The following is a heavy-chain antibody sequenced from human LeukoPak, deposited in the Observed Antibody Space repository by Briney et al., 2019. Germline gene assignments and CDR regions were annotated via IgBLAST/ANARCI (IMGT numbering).Heavy chain of an antibody. CDR2: ISGSGGST. V-gene: IGHV3-23*01. Sequence: GGSLRLSCAASGFTFSSYAMSWVRQAPGKGLEWVSAISGSGGSTYYADSVKGRFTISRDNYKNTLYLQMNGLRAEDTAVYYCAKGVYYGSGSYLHPLFDPWGQGTLVTVSS. D-gene: IGHD3-10*01. CDR3: AKGVYYGSGSYLHPLFDP. J-gene: IGHJ5*02. CDR1: GFTFSSYA.